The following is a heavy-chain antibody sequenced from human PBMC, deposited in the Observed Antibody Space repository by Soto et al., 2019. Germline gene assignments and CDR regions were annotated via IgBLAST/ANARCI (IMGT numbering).Heavy chain of an antibody. CDR3: ARERYVASRHSHFDS. Sequence: ASVKVSCKTSGYRFPTYGINWVRQAPGQGLEWLGWTSTSNDDRNYAQKFRGRVTFTTDTSTSTAYMELRSLISDDTAVYFCARERYVASRHSHFDSWGQGTQVTVSS. D-gene: IGHD6-6*01. CDR2: TSTSNDDR. J-gene: IGHJ4*02. V-gene: IGHV1-18*04. CDR1: GYRFPTYG.